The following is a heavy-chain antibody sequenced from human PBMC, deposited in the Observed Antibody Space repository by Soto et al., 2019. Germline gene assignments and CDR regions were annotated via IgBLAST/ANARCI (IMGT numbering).Heavy chain of an antibody. Sequence: PGGSLRLSCTASGFIVSDTYVNWVRQAPGKGLEWVSVISNRGDTHYADSVRGRFSLSRDISDNTLHLQMNNLRVEDTAVYYCAREPRYCRGGSCSITGDADDIWGQGTMVRVSS. CDR3: AREPRYCRGGSCSITGDADDI. D-gene: IGHD2-15*01. V-gene: IGHV3-66*01. CDR1: GFIVSDTY. CDR2: ISNRGDT. J-gene: IGHJ3*02.